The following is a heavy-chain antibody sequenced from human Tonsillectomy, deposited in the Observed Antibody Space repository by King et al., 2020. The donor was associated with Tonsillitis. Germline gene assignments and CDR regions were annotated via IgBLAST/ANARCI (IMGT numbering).Heavy chain of an antibody. CDR3: AREGIFGYSSSSGAFDI. D-gene: IGHD6-6*01. V-gene: IGHV1-2*02. J-gene: IGHJ3*02. CDR1: GYTFTGYY. Sequence: QLVQSGAEVKKPGASVKVSCKASGYTFTGYYMHWVRQAPGQGLEWIGWINPNSGGTNYAQKFQGRVTMTRDTSISTAYMELSRLRSDDTAAYYCAREGIFGYSSSSGAFDIWGQGTMVTVSS. CDR2: INPNSGGT.